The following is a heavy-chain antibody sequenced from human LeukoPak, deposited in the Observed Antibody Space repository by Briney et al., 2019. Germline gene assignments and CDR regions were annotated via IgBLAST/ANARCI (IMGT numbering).Heavy chain of an antibody. CDR1: GYSISSGYY. J-gene: IGHJ4*02. CDR3: ARDNGYQLPVDY. CDR2: IYHSGST. D-gene: IGHD2-2*01. Sequence: SETLSLTCTVSGYSISSGYYWGWIRQPPGKGLEWFGSIYHSGSTYYNPSLKSRVTISVDTSKNQFSLKLSSVTAADTAVYYCARDNGYQLPVDYWGQGTLVTVSS. V-gene: IGHV4-38-2*02.